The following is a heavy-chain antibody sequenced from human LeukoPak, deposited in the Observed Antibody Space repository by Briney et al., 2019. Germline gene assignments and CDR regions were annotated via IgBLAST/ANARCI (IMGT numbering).Heavy chain of an antibody. V-gene: IGHV3-23*01. CDR3: ANTLLRYSYAFDY. CDR2: ISGSGGST. Sequence: PGGSLRLSCTASKFTFSHYGMQWVRQAPGKGLEWVSAISGSGGSTYYADSVKGRFTISRDNSKNTLYLQMNSLRAEDTAVYYCANTLLRYSYAFDYWGQGTLVTVSS. J-gene: IGHJ4*02. CDR1: KFTFSHYG. D-gene: IGHD5-18*01.